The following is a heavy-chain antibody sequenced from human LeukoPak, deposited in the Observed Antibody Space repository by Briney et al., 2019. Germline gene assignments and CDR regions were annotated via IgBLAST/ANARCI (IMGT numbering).Heavy chain of an antibody. CDR1: GFTFRDYY. CDR2: ISGSGTFT. CDR3: ARELASGD. J-gene: IGHJ4*02. V-gene: IGHV3-11*06. D-gene: IGHD6-13*01. Sequence: PGGSLRLSCAASGFTFRDYYMSWIRQAPGKGLEWVSHISGSGTFTNYADSVKGRFTVSRDNAKNTLYLQMNSLRAEDTAVYYCARELASGDWGQGTLVTVSS.